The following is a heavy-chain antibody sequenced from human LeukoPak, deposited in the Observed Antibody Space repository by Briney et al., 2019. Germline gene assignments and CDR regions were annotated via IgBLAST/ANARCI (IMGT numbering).Heavy chain of an antibody. D-gene: IGHD4-17*01. V-gene: IGHV3-53*01. Sequence: GGSLRLSCAASGFTVSSNYMSWVRQAPGKGLEWVSVIYSGGSTYYADSVKGRFTISRDNSKNTLYLQMNSLRVEDSAVYYCAKVLTVTSLFNVDYWGQGTLVTVSS. CDR2: IYSGGST. CDR3: AKVLTVTSLFNVDY. CDR1: GFTVSSNY. J-gene: IGHJ4*02.